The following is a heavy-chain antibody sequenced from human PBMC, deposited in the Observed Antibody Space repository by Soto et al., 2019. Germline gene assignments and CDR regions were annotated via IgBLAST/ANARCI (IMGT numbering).Heavy chain of an antibody. V-gene: IGHV3-11*06. CDR3: ARDSTYYDILTGYYASGWFDP. CDR1: GFTFSDYY. Sequence: GGSLRLSCAASGFTFSDYYMSWIRQAPGKGLEWVSYISSSSSYTNYADSVKGRFTISRDNAKNSLYLQMNSLRAEDTAVYYCARDSTYYDILTGYYASGWFDPWGQGTRVTVSS. CDR2: ISSSSSYT. D-gene: IGHD3-9*01. J-gene: IGHJ5*02.